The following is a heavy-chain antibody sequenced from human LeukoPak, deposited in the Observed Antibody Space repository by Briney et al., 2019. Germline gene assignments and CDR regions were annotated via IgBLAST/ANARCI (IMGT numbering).Heavy chain of an antibody. J-gene: IGHJ4*02. Sequence: PSETLSLTCTVSGGSISSSSYYWGWIRQPPGKGLEWIASIYYSGSTYYNPSLRSRVTMSVDTSKNQFSLKLSSVTAADTAVYYCAREVDCSGGSCYYFDYWGQGTLVTVSS. CDR3: AREVDCSGGSCYYFDY. CDR2: IYYSGST. V-gene: IGHV4-39*07. CDR1: GGSISSSSYY. D-gene: IGHD2-15*01.